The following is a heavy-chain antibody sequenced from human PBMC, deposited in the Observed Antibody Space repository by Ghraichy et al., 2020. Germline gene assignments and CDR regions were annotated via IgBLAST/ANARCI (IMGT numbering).Heavy chain of an antibody. Sequence: SETLSLTCTVSGDSISSYYWSWIRLPPGKGLEWIGYIYYSGSTHYNPSLKSRVTISLDTSKNQFSLKLRSVTAADTAVYYCARRGNYYDSSGPYFDSWGQGTLVTVSS. CDR2: IYYSGST. V-gene: IGHV4-59*01. CDR1: GDSISSYY. CDR3: ARRGNYYDSSGPYFDS. D-gene: IGHD3-22*01. J-gene: IGHJ4*02.